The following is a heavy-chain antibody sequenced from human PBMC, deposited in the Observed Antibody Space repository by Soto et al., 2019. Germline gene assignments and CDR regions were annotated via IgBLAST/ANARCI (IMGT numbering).Heavy chain of an antibody. CDR2: IVVGSGNT. J-gene: IGHJ6*02. D-gene: IGHD3-9*01. Sequence: SVKVSCKASGFTFTSSAVQWVRQARGQRLEWIGWIVVGSGNTNYAQKFQERVTITRDMSTSTAYMELSSLRSEDTAAYYCAAGDPYYDILTGYGLYYGMDVWGQGTTVTVSS. CDR1: GFTFTSSA. V-gene: IGHV1-58*01. CDR3: AAGDPYYDILTGYGLYYGMDV.